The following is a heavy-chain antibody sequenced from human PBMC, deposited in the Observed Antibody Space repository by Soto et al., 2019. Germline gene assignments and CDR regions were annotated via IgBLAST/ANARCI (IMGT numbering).Heavy chain of an antibody. D-gene: IGHD3-22*01. CDR3: ARGLRDSSGKEYLQH. J-gene: IGHJ1*01. Sequence: ASVNVSCKTSGYTFTSDDINWVRQATGQGLEWMGWMNPNSGNTGYAQKFQGRVTMTRDASITTAYMELSSLRSEDTAVYYCARGLRDSSGKEYLQHWGQGTLVTVSS. CDR1: GYTFTSDD. V-gene: IGHV1-8*01. CDR2: MNPNSGNT.